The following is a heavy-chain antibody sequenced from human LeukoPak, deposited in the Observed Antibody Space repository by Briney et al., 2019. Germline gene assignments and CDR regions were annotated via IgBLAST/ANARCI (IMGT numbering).Heavy chain of an antibody. Sequence: GGSLRLSCAASGFTFSSYAMHWVRQAPGKGLEYVSAISSNGAGTYYADSVKGRFTISRDNSKNTLYLQMGSLRAEDMAVYYFARMSPYCSNGVCSWVDYWGQGTLVTVSS. CDR3: ARMSPYCSNGVCSWVDY. CDR2: ISSNGAGT. D-gene: IGHD2-8*01. CDR1: GFTFSSYA. V-gene: IGHV3-64*02. J-gene: IGHJ4*02.